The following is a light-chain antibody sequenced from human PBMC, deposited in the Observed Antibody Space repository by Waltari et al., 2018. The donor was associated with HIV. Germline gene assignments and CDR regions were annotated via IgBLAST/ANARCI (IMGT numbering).Light chain of an antibody. V-gene: IGLV2-14*01. CDR2: EVT. CDR1: HNTA. J-gene: IGLJ1*01. CDR3: SSYVVNSTPYV. Sequence: ARAQPPSVSGSPGQSIPLSCAAIHNTAASWSQQHPGKAPKLVIYEVTNRPSGISNRFSGSKSGNTASLTISGLQAEDEADYYCSSYVVNSTPYVFGSGTKVTVL.